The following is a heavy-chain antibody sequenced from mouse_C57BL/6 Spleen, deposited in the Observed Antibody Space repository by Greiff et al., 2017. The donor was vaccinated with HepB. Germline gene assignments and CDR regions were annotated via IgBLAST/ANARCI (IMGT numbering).Heavy chain of an antibody. CDR3: ARVDEALLRYAWFAY. CDR1: GYTFTSYW. Sequence: QVQLQQPGAELVKPGASVKLSCKASGYTFTSYWMQWVKQRPGQGLEWIGEIDPSDSYTNYNQKFKGKATLTVDTSSSTAYMQLSSLTSEDSAVYYCARVDEALLRYAWFAYWGQGTLVTVSA. D-gene: IGHD1-1*01. J-gene: IGHJ3*01. V-gene: IGHV1-50*01. CDR2: IDPSDSYT.